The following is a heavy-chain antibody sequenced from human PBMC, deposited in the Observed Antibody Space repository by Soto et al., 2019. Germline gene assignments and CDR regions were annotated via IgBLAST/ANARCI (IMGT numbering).Heavy chain of an antibody. CDR3: AKGGQLLTEGGGY. Sequence: EVQLVESGGGLVQPGRSLRLSCAASGFTFDDYAMHWVRQAPGKGLEWVSGISWNSGSIGYADSVKGTISRDNAKNSLYLQMNSLRAEDTALYYCAKGGQLLTEGGGYWGQGTLVTVSS. CDR1: GFTFDDYA. J-gene: IGHJ4*02. D-gene: IGHD2-2*01. V-gene: IGHV3-9*01. CDR2: ISWNSGSI.